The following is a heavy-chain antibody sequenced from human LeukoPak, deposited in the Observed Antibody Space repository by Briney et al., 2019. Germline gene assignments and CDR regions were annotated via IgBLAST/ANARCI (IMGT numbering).Heavy chain of an antibody. J-gene: IGHJ6*02. CDR1: GYSFTSYW. D-gene: IGHD2-2*01. CDR3: ARHGICSSTSCYYYYYGMDV. V-gene: IGHV5-51*01. CDR2: IYPGDSDT. Sequence: GESLKISCKGSGYSFTSYWIGWVRQMPGKGLEWMGIIYPGDSDTRYSPSFQGQVTISADKSISTAYLQWSSLKASDTAMYYCARHGICSSTSCYYYYYGMDVWGQGTTVTVSS.